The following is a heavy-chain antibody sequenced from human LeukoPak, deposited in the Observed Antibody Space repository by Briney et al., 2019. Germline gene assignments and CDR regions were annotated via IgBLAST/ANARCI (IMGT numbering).Heavy chain of an antibody. CDR1: GYTFTGYY. CDR2: INPNSGGT. Sequence: ASGKVSCKASGYTFTGYYMHWVRQAPGQGLEWMGWINPNSGGTNYAQKVQGRVTTTRDTSISTAYMALSRLRSDDTAVYYCATSAILTGYWGTNIDYWGQGTLVTVSS. J-gene: IGHJ4*02. CDR3: ATSAILTGYWGTNIDY. D-gene: IGHD3-9*01. V-gene: IGHV1-2*02.